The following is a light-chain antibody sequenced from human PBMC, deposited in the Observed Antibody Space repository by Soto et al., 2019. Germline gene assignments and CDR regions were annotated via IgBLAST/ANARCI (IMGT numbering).Light chain of an antibody. CDR3: CSYACSYAHG. J-gene: IGLJ1*01. V-gene: IGLV2-11*01. Sequence: QSVLTQPRSVSGSPGQSVTISCTGTSSDIGAYNFVSWYKQHPDKTPKLMISDVIKRPSGVPDRFSGSMSGKTASLTITGLQAEDEADDYCCSYACSYAHGFGNGTKVTV. CDR2: DVI. CDR1: SSDIGAYNF.